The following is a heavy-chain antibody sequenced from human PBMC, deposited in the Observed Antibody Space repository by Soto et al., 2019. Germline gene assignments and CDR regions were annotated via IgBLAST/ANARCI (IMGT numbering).Heavy chain of an antibody. CDR2: IIPIFGTA. J-gene: IGHJ6*02. V-gene: IGHV1-69*13. Sequence: SVKVSCKASGGTFSSYAISWVRQAPGQGLEWMGGIIPIFGTANYAQKFQGRVTITADESTSTAYMELSSLRSEDTAVYYCARAYCSGGSCYSSYYYYGMDVWGQGTTVTGSS. D-gene: IGHD2-15*01. CDR3: ARAYCSGGSCYSSYYYYGMDV. CDR1: GGTFSSYA.